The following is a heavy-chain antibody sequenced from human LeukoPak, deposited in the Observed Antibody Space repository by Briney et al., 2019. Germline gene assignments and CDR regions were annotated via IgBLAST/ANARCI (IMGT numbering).Heavy chain of an antibody. Sequence: SQTLSPTCAISGDSVSSDSVAWNWIRQSPSRGLEWLGRTYYRSKWYNDYAVSVKTRITINPDTSKNQFSLQLNSVTPDDTAVYYCTRASETGQGDYWGQGTLVTVSS. CDR3: TRASETGQGDY. V-gene: IGHV6-1*01. CDR1: GDSVSSDSVA. CDR2: TYYRSKWYN. J-gene: IGHJ4*02.